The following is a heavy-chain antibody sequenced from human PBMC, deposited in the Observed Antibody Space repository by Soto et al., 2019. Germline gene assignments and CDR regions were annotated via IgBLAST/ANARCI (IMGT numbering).Heavy chain of an antibody. CDR3: ASHGYSYAYLFDY. Sequence: QVQLVQSGAEVKKPGSSVKVSCKASGGTFSSYAISWVRQAPGQGLEWMGGIIPIFGTADYAQKFQGRVTITADESTSTAYMELSSQRSEDTAVYYCASHGYSYAYLFDYWGQGTLVTVSS. D-gene: IGHD5-18*01. CDR1: GGTFSSYA. V-gene: IGHV1-69*12. CDR2: IIPIFGTA. J-gene: IGHJ4*02.